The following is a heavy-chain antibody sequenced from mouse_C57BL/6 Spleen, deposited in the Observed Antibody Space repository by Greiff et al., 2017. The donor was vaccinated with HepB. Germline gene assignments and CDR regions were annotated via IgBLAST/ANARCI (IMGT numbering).Heavy chain of an antibody. J-gene: IGHJ1*03. V-gene: IGHV1-82*01. CDR3: ARPGSSYGYFDV. CDR1: GYAFSSSW. D-gene: IGHD1-1*01. CDR2: IYPGDGDT. Sequence: LQESGPELVKPGASVKISCKASGYAFSSSWMNWVKQRPGKGLEWIGRIYPGDGDTNYNGKFKGKATLTADKSSSTAYMQLSSLTSEDSAVYFCARPGSSYGYFDVWGTGTTVTVSS.